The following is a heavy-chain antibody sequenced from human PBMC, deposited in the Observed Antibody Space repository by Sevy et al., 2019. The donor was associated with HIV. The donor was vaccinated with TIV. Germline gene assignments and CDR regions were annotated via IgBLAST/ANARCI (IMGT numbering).Heavy chain of an antibody. D-gene: IGHD5-12*01. CDR1: GDSISNGDYY. V-gene: IGHV4-39*01. CDR3: ARPQYGGSHLLFDY. CDR2: IYYSGST. J-gene: IGHJ4*02. Sequence: SETLSLTYTLSGDSISNGDYYWGWIRQPPGKGPEWIGSIYYSGSTYYNPSLMSRVTISVDTSRNQFSLKLSSVTAADTAVYYCARPQYGGSHLLFDYWGQGTLVTVSS.